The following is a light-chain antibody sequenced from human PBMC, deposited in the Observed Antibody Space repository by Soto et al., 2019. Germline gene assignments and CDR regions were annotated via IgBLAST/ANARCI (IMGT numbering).Light chain of an antibody. Sequence: EIVMTQSPATLSVSPGERAALSCRASQSVSGNLAWYQQKPGQAPRLRIYGASNRATGIPARFSGSGSGTEFTLTISSLQSEDFAIYYCQQYNNWPPWTFGQGTKVEI. V-gene: IGKV3D-15*01. CDR2: GAS. CDR1: QSVSGN. J-gene: IGKJ1*01. CDR3: QQYNNWPPWT.